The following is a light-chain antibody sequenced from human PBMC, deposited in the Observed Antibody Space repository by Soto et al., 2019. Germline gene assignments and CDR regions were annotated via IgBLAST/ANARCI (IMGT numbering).Light chain of an antibody. Sequence: EIVMTQSPATLSVSPGERATLSCMASQSVSSNLAWYQQKPGQAPRLLIYGASTRATGIPARFSGSGSGTAFTLTISSLQSEDFAVYYCQPYNNWPRYTFGQGTKLEIK. V-gene: IGKV3-15*01. J-gene: IGKJ2*01. CDR3: QPYNNWPRYT. CDR2: GAS. CDR1: QSVSSN.